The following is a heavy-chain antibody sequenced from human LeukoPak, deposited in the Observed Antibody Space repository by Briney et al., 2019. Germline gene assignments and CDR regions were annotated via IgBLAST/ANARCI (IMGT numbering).Heavy chain of an antibody. V-gene: IGHV3-30*18. CDR1: GFTFSSYG. D-gene: IGHD1-26*01. CDR3: AKDPYSGSFEYFQH. CDR2: ISHDGSKK. J-gene: IGHJ1*01. Sequence: GGSLRLSCAASGFTFSSYGMHWVRPAPGKGLEWVAVISHDGSKKYYADSVKGRFTISRDNSKNTLYLQMNSLRDEDTAVYYCAKDPYSGSFEYFQHWGQGTLVTVSS.